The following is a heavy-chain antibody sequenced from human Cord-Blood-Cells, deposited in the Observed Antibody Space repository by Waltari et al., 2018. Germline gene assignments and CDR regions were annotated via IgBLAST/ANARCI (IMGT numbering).Heavy chain of an antibody. CDR2: IWYDGSKK. V-gene: IGHV3-33*01. CDR1: GFTFSSYG. D-gene: IGHD2-21*01. CDR3: AREVAYWGGDCYYYYYGMDV. Sequence: QVQLVESGGGVVQPGRSLRLSCAASGFTFSSYGMHWVRQAPGKGLEWGAAIWYDGSKKYDADAVKGRFTISRDNSKNTLYLEMNRLRAEDTAVYYCAREVAYWGGDCYYYYYGMDVWGQGTTVTVSS. J-gene: IGHJ6*02.